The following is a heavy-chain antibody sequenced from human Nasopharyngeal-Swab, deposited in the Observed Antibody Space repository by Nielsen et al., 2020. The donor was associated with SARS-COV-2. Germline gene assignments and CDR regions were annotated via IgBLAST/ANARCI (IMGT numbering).Heavy chain of an antibody. J-gene: IGHJ4*02. Sequence: ASVKVSCKASGYTFTSYAMHWVRQAPGQRLEWMGWINAGNGNTKYSQKFQGRVTITRDTSASTAYMELSSLRSEDTAVYYCARDQSSSYYYDSSGYSNWGQGTLVTVSS. D-gene: IGHD3-22*01. CDR3: ARDQSSSYYYDSSGYSN. V-gene: IGHV1-3*01. CDR1: GYTFTSYA. CDR2: INAGNGNT.